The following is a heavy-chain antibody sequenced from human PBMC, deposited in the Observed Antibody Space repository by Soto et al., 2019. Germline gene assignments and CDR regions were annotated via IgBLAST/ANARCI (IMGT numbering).Heavy chain of an antibody. D-gene: IGHD3-9*01. CDR3: AKEYYDILTGVDY. J-gene: IGHJ4*02. CDR1: GFTFTSYG. V-gene: IGHV3-30*18. Sequence: QVQLVESGGGVVQPGRSLRLSCAASGFTFTSYGMRWVRQAPGKGLEWVAVLSYDGSNKYYADSVKGRFTISRDNSKNTLYLQMNSLRAEDTAVYYCAKEYYDILTGVDYWGQGTLVTVSS. CDR2: LSYDGSNK.